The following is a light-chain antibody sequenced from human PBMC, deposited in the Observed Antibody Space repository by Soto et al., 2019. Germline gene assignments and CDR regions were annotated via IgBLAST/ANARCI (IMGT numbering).Light chain of an antibody. Sequence: EIVLTQSPATLSLSPGERATLSCRASQSVGTFFAWYQQKPGQAPRLLIYGASNRATGIPDRFSGSGSGTDFTLTISSLQPEDFATYYCQQSYSTLPITFGQGTRLEIK. CDR3: QQSYSTLPIT. V-gene: IGKV3-11*01. CDR2: GAS. J-gene: IGKJ5*01. CDR1: QSVGTF.